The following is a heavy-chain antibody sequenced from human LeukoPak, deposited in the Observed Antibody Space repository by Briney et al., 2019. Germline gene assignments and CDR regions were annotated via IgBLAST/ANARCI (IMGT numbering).Heavy chain of an antibody. Sequence: GGSLRLSCAASGFTFSSYSMNWVRQAPGKGLEWVSYISSSSSTIYYADSVKGRFTISRDNAKNSLYLQMNSLRAEDTAVYYCARALRYYGSGSYYTYGAFDIWGQGSMVTVSS. J-gene: IGHJ3*02. CDR1: GFTFSSYS. CDR2: ISSSSSTI. CDR3: ARALRYYGSGSYYTYGAFDI. V-gene: IGHV3-48*04. D-gene: IGHD3-10*01.